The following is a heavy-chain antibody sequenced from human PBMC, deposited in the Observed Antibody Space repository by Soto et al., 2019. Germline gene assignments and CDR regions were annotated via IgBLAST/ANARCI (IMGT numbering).Heavy chain of an antibody. D-gene: IGHD5-18*01. Sequence: QVQLVQSGAEVKKPGSSVKVSCKASGGTFSSYAISWVRQAPGQGLEWMGGIIPIFGTANYAQKFQGRATITADESTRTAYMELSSLRSEDTAVYYCARVAGGYSPPDWYFDLWGRGTLGTVSS. CDR3: ARVAGGYSPPDWYFDL. CDR2: IIPIFGTA. V-gene: IGHV1-69*12. CDR1: GGTFSSYA. J-gene: IGHJ2*01.